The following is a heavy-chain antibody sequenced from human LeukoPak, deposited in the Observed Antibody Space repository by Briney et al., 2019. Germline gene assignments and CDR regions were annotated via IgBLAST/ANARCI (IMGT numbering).Heavy chain of an antibody. CDR1: GYTFTSYG. J-gene: IGHJ5*02. CDR3: ASRGELGNWFDP. CDR2: ISAYNGNT. Sequence: ASVKVSCKASGYTFTSYGISWVRQAPGQGLEWMGWISAYNGNTNYAQKLQGRVTMTTDTSTSTAHMELRSLRSDDTAVYYCASRGELGNWFDPWGQGTLVTVSS. V-gene: IGHV1-18*01. D-gene: IGHD6-13*01.